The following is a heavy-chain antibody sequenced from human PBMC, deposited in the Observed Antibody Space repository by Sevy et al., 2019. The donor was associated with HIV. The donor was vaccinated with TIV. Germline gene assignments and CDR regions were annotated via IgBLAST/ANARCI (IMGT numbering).Heavy chain of an antibody. CDR2: FDPEDGKT. CDR1: GHTLSEFA. J-gene: IGHJ4*02. CDR3: ATTKDYYDSSGYPFDY. V-gene: IGHV1-24*01. Sequence: ASVKVSCKVSGHTLSEFAMHWVRLAPGEGLEWMGTFDPEDGKTLHAQKFQGRVTMTEDTSTDTAYMEVNNLRSEDTAVYYCATTKDYYDSSGYPFDYWGQGTLVTVSS. D-gene: IGHD3-22*01.